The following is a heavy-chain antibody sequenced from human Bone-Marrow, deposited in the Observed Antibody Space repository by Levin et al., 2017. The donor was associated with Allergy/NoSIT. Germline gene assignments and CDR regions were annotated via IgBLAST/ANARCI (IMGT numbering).Heavy chain of an antibody. CDR2: IYHSGST. CDR1: GYSIRSGYY. CDR3: AREDIVVVPAAPAFDI. V-gene: IGHV4-38-2*02. D-gene: IGHD2-2*01. Sequence: PSQTLSLTCAVSGYSIRSGYYWGWIRQPPGKGLEWIGSIYHSGSTYYNPSLKSRVTISVDTSKNQFSLKLSSVTAADTAVYYCAREDIVVVPAAPAFDIWGQGTMVTVSS. J-gene: IGHJ3*02.